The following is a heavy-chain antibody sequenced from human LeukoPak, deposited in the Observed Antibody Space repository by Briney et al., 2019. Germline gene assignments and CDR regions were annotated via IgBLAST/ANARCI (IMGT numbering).Heavy chain of an antibody. J-gene: IGHJ4*02. CDR3: MRDYRGNSFDY. Sequence: ASVKVSCKASGYTFTNNYIHWVRQAPGQGLEWLGWITPKSGDTRYEPKFQGRVTMTGDPSITTVYMELSGLTSDDTAVYFCMRDYRGNSFDYWGQGTLVTVSS. D-gene: IGHD2-21*01. CDR2: ITPKSGDT. CDR1: GYTFTNNY. V-gene: IGHV1-2*02.